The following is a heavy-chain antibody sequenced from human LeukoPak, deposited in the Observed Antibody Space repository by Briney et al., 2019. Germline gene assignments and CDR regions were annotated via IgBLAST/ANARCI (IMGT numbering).Heavy chain of an antibody. CDR1: GFTFSSYW. Sequence: GGSLRLSCAASGFTFSSYWMNWVRQAPGKGLEWVANIKQDGSEKYYVDSVKGRFTISRDNAKNTLYLQMNSLRAEDTGVYYCARSSTTWWYFDYWGQGTLVTVSS. CDR2: IKQDGSEK. J-gene: IGHJ4*02. V-gene: IGHV3-7*02. CDR3: ARSSTTWWYFDY. D-gene: IGHD6-13*01.